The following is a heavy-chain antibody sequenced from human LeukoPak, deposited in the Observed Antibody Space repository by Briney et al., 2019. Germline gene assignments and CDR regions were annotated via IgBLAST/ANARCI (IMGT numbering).Heavy chain of an antibody. Sequence: SETLSLTCAVYGGSFSGYYWSWIRQPPGKGLEWIGEINHSGSTNYNPSLKSRVTISVDTSKNQFSLKLSSVTAADTAVYYCASGCAFSPLDYWGQGTLVTVSS. V-gene: IGHV4-34*01. CDR1: GGSFSGYY. J-gene: IGHJ4*02. CDR2: INHSGST. CDR3: ASGCAFSPLDY.